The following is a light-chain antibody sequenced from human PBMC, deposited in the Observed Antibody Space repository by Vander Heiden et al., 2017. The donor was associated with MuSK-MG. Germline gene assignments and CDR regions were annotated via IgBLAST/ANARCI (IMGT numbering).Light chain of an antibody. CDR1: QSISSY. CDR2: AAS. J-gene: IGKJ4*01. Sequence: DIQMTQSPSSLSASVGDRVTITCRASQSISSYLNWYQQKPGKAPKLLIYAASSLQSGVPSRFSGSRSGTDFTLTISSLQPEDFATYYCQQSDSTPKTFGGGAKVEIK. CDR3: QQSDSTPKT. V-gene: IGKV1-39*01.